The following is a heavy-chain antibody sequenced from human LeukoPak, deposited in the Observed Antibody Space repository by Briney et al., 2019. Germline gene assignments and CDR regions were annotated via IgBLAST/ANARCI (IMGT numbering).Heavy chain of an antibody. CDR3: ARSGSGGYYPYYYYYYMDV. V-gene: IGHV3-7*01. Sequence: GGSLRLSCAASGFTFSSYLMTWVRQAPGKGLEWVANIKQDGSERYYVHSVKGRFTISRDNARNSLYLHMNSLRAEDTALYYCARSGSGGYYPYYYYYYMDVWGKGTTVTVSS. CDR2: IKQDGSER. CDR1: GFTFSSYL. J-gene: IGHJ6*03. D-gene: IGHD3-10*01.